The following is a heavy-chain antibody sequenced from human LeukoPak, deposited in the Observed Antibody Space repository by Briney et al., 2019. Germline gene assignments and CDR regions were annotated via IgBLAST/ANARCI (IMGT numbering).Heavy chain of an antibody. J-gene: IGHJ4*02. Sequence: SETLSLTCTVSGGSISSYYWSWIRPPPGKGLEWIGYIYYSGSTNYNPSLKSRVTISVDTSKNQFSLKLSSVTAADTAVYYCARGGHTNPSFYYWGQGTLVTVSS. V-gene: IGHV4-59*01. CDR2: IYYSGST. D-gene: IGHD1-26*01. CDR3: ARGGHTNPSFYY. CDR1: GGSISSYY.